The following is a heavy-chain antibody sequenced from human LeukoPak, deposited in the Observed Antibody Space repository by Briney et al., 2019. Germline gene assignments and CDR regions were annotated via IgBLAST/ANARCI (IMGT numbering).Heavy chain of an antibody. CDR2: IYYSGSA. CDR3: ASQFLEWFYFDY. D-gene: IGHD3-3*01. V-gene: IGHV4-39*01. J-gene: IGHJ4*02. CDR1: GGSISSSSYY. Sequence: TSETLSLTCTVSGGSISSSSYYWGWIRQPPGKGLEWIGSIYYSGSAYYNPSLKSRVTISVDTSKNQFSLKLSSVTAADTAVYYCASQFLEWFYFDYWGQGTLVTVSS.